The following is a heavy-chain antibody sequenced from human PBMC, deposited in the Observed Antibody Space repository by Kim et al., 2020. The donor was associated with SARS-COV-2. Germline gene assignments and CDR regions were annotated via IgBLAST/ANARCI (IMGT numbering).Heavy chain of an antibody. J-gene: IGHJ2*01. D-gene: IGHD3-3*01. CDR3: AKVPLAWTIFGVVIGGFDL. Sequence: GRFTISRDNSKNTLYLQMNSLRAEDTAVYYCAKVPLAWTIFGVVIGGFDLWGRGTLVTVSS. V-gene: IGHV3-23*01.